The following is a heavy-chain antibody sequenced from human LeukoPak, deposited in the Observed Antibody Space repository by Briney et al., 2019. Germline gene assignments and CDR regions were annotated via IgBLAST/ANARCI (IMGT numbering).Heavy chain of an antibody. Sequence: PGGSLRLSCAASGFTFSSYAMHWVRQAPGKGLEWVAVISYDGSNKYYADSVKGRFTISRDNSKNTLYLQMNSLRAEDTAVYYCAGSSWDWGYFDYWGQGTLVTVSS. CDR1: GFTFSSYA. D-gene: IGHD6-13*01. V-gene: IGHV3-30-3*01. J-gene: IGHJ4*02. CDR3: AGSSWDWGYFDY. CDR2: ISYDGSNK.